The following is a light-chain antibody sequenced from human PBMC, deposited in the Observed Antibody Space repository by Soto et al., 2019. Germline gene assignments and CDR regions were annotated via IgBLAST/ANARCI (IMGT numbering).Light chain of an antibody. CDR2: GSS. CDR3: QQYGSSPPYT. CDR1: QSVSNKY. Sequence: EVVLTQSPGTLSLSPGERATLSCRASQSVSNKYLAWYQQKPGQAPSLLIFGSSDRATGIPDRFSGSGSGTDFTLTISRLEPEDFAVYYCQQYGSSPPYTFGQGTKREIK. J-gene: IGKJ2*01. V-gene: IGKV3-20*01.